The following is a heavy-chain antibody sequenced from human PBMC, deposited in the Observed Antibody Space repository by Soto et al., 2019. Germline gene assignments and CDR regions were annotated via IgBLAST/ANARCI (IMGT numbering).Heavy chain of an antibody. CDR1: GFTFGSYG. CDR3: ARIAAAGTSGGMDV. V-gene: IGHV3-33*01. CDR2: IRYDGSNK. D-gene: IGHD6-13*01. J-gene: IGHJ6*02. Sequence: GGSLRLSCAASGFTFGSYGMHWVRQAPGKGLEWVAVIRYDGSNKYYADSVKGRFTISRDNSKNTLYLQMNSLRAEDTAVYYCARIAAAGTSGGMDVWGQGTTVTVSS.